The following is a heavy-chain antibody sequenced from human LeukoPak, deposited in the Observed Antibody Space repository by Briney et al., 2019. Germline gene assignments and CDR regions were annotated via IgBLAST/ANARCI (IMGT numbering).Heavy chain of an antibody. J-gene: IGHJ4*02. CDR1: GGSFSGYY. CDR2: IYHSGST. D-gene: IGHD4-11*01. Sequence: SETLSLTCAVYGGSFSGYYWSWIRQPPGKGLEWIGGIYHSGSTNYNPSLKSRVTISVDKSKNQFPLKLSSVTAADTAVYYCARATVTFDYWGQGTLVTVSS. V-gene: IGHV4-34*01. CDR3: ARATVTFDY.